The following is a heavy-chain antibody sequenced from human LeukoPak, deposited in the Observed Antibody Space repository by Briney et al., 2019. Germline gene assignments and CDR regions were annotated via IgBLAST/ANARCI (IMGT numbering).Heavy chain of an antibody. J-gene: IGHJ4*02. V-gene: IGHV3-30*18. Sequence: GRSLRLSCAASGFTFSSYGMHWVRQAPGKGLEGVAVISYDGSNKYYADSVKGRFTISRDNSKNTLYLQMNSLRAEDTAVYYCAKDLVPVADPPPIPAYDYWGQGTLVTVSS. CDR2: ISYDGSNK. D-gene: IGHD6-19*01. CDR3: AKDLVPVADPPPIPAYDY. CDR1: GFTFSSYG.